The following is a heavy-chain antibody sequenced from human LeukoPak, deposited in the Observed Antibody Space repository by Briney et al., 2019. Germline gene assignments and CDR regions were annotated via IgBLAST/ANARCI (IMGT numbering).Heavy chain of an antibody. J-gene: IGHJ4*02. CDR1: GYTFTSYD. CDR2: MNPDSGNT. D-gene: IGHD2-15*01. V-gene: IGHV1-8*01. CDR3: ARGRRYCSGGSCYYSFEY. Sequence: ASVKVSCKASGYTFTSYDIHWVRQATGQGLEWMGWMNPDSGNTGYAQKFQGRVTMTRNTSISTAYMELSSLRSEDTAVYYCARGRRYCSGGSCYYSFEYWGQGNLVTVSS.